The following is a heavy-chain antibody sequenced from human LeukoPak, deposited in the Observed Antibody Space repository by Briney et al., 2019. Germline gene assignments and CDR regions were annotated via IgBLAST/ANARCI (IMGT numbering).Heavy chain of an antibody. Sequence: ASVTVSCKASGYTFTSYGISWVRQAPGQGLEWMGWISAYNGNTNYAQKLQGRVTMTTDTSTSTAYMELRSLRSDDTAVYYCARDHWEMYYYDSSGYYPFDYWGQGTLVTVSS. CDR2: ISAYNGNT. J-gene: IGHJ4*02. D-gene: IGHD3-22*01. CDR3: ARDHWEMYYYDSSGYYPFDY. V-gene: IGHV1-18*01. CDR1: GYTFTSYG.